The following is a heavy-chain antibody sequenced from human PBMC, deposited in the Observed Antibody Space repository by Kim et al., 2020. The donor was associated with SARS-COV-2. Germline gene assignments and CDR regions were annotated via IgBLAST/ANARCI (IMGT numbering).Heavy chain of an antibody. Sequence: GGSLRLSCAASGFTFSSYAMHWVRQAPGKGLEWVAVISYDGSNKYYADSVKGRFTISRDNSKNTLYLQMNSLRAEDTAVYYCARGMDDILTGYFYGTPDAFDIWGQGTMVTVSS. J-gene: IGHJ3*02. D-gene: IGHD3-9*01. CDR1: GFTFSSYA. CDR3: ARGMDDILTGYFYGTPDAFDI. V-gene: IGHV3-30*04. CDR2: ISYDGSNK.